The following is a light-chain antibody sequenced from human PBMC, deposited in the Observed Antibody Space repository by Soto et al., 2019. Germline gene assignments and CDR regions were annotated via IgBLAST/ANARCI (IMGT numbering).Light chain of an antibody. CDR2: KVS. CDR3: LQGTHWPPYT. CDR1: QSLAYSDGNTY. Sequence: DVVMTQSPLSLPVTLGQPASISCRSSQSLAYSDGNTYLNWFQQRPGQSPRRLIYKVSTRDSGVPNRFSGSGSGTDFTLTISRVEAEDVGVYYCLQGTHWPPYTFGQGTKVEIK. J-gene: IGKJ2*01. V-gene: IGKV2-30*01.